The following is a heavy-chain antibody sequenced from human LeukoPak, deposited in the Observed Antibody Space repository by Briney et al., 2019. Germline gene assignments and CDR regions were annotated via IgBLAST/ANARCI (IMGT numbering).Heavy chain of an antibody. CDR3: ARGDLHIVVVTAISGWFDP. Sequence: GGSLRLSCAASGLTFSSYSMLWVRQAPGKGLEWVSYISSSSSTIYYADSVKGRFTISRDNAKNSLYLQMNTLRAEDTAVYYCARGDLHIVVVTAISGWFDPWGQGTLVTVSS. CDR1: GLTFSSYS. CDR2: ISSSSSTI. D-gene: IGHD2-21*02. V-gene: IGHV3-48*01. J-gene: IGHJ5*02.